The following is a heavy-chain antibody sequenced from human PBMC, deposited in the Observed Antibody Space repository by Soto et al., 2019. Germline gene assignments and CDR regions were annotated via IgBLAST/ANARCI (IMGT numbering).Heavy chain of an antibody. D-gene: IGHD3-22*01. V-gene: IGHV3-9*01. J-gene: IGHJ4*02. CDR2: ISWNSGSI. CDR1: GFTFDDYA. CDR3: AKGLIGYDSSGYYFDY. Sequence: GGSLRLSCAASGFTFDDYAMHWVRQAPGKGLEWVSGISWNSGSIGYADSVKGRFTISRDNAKNSLYLQMNSLRAEDTALYYCAKGLIGYDSSGYYFDYWGQGTLVTVSS.